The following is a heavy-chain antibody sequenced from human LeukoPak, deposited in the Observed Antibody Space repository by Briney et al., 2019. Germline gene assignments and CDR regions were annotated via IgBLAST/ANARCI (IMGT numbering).Heavy chain of an antibody. V-gene: IGHV3-23*01. CDR2: ISGSGGST. CDR3: AKMTIVATIFFDY. Sequence: GGSLRLSCAASGFTFSSYAMSWVRQAPGKGLWWVSAISGSGGSTYYADSVKGRFSISRDNSKNTLYLQMNSLRAEDTAVYYCAKMTIVATIFFDYWGQGTLVTVSS. CDR1: GFTFSSYA. D-gene: IGHD5-12*01. J-gene: IGHJ4*02.